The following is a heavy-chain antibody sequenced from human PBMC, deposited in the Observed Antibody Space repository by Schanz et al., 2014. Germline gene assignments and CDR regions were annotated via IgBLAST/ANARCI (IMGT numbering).Heavy chain of an antibody. CDR2: FYNPGST. Sequence: QVQLQESGPGLVKPSETLSLTCTVSGDSVNSNYWNWIRQSPGRGLEWIGHFYNPGSTNYNPSLKRRPTISIDPPTTQVPLNLTSGTAADTAVYFCARNKYTSGWYYFDYWGQGVLVTVSS. J-gene: IGHJ4*02. V-gene: IGHV4-59*08. D-gene: IGHD6-19*01. CDR1: GDSVNSNY. CDR3: ARNKYTSGWYYFDY.